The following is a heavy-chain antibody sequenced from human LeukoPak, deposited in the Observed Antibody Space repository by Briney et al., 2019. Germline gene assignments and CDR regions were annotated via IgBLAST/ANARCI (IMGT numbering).Heavy chain of an antibody. CDR3: AKEMLSDYYYYYMDV. V-gene: IGHV3-30*18. D-gene: IGHD3-16*01. J-gene: IGHJ6*03. Sequence: PGGSLRLSCAASGFTFSSYGMHWVRQAPGKGLECVAVISNDGRNKYYADSVKGRFTISRDKSKNTLYLQMNSLRGEDTAVYYCAKEMLSDYYYYYMDVWGKGTTVTVSS. CDR1: GFTFSSYG. CDR2: ISNDGRNK.